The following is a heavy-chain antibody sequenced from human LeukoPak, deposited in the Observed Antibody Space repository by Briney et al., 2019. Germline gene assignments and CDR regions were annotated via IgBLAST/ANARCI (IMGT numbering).Heavy chain of an antibody. CDR1: GVTFSGYW. V-gene: IGHV3-7*01. J-gene: IGHJ6*02. Sequence: PGGSLRLSCAASGVTFSGYWMSWVRQAPGKGLEWVANIKQDGSEKYYVDSVKGRFTISRDNAKNSLYLQMNSLRAEDTAVYYCARDHPYYYGMDVWGQGTTVTVSS. CDR2: IKQDGSEK. CDR3: ARDHPYYYGMDV.